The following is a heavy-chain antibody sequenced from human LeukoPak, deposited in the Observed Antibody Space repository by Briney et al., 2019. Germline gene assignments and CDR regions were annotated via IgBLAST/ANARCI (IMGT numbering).Heavy chain of an antibody. D-gene: IGHD3-16*01. CDR1: GGSINSGGYY. CDR2: IYYSGST. J-gene: IGHJ6*02. Sequence: SETLSLTCTVSGGSINSGGYYWSWIRQPPGKGLEWIGYIYYSGSTYYNPSLKSRVTISVDTFKNQFSLKLSSVTAADTAVYYCARVGSYAGYYYYYYGMDVWGQGTTVTVSS. V-gene: IGHV4-30-4*01. CDR3: ARVGSYAGYYYYYYGMDV.